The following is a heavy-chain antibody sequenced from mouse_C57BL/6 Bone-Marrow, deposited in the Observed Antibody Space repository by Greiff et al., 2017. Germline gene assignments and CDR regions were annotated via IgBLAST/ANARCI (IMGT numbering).Heavy chain of an antibody. CDR2: LSSGGSYT. CDR3: ARLDSSGYFDY. D-gene: IGHD3-2*02. J-gene: IGHJ2*01. Sequence: EVQGVESGGDLVKPGGSLKLSCAASGFTFSSYGMSWVRQTPDKRLEWVATLSSGGSYTYYPDSVKGRFTISRDNAKNTLYLQMSSLKSEDTAMYYCARLDSSGYFDYWGQGTTLTVSS. V-gene: IGHV5-6*01. CDR1: GFTFSSYG.